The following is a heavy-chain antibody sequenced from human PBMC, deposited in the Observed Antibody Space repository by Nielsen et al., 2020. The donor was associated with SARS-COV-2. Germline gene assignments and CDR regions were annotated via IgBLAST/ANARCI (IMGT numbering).Heavy chain of an antibody. J-gene: IGHJ6*02. CDR3: ARTGTDVWSIAAAGAYYYYGMDV. CDR2: IIPIFGTA. V-gene: IGHV1-69*05. Sequence: WVRQAPGQGLEWMGGIIPIFGTANYAQKFQGRVTMTTDTSTSTAYMELRSLRSDDTAVYYCARTGTDVWSIAAAGAYYYYGMDVWGQGTTVTVSS. D-gene: IGHD6-13*01.